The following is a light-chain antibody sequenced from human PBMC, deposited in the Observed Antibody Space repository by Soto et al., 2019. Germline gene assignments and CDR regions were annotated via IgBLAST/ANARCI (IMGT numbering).Light chain of an antibody. J-gene: IGKJ2*01. CDR2: AAS. V-gene: IGKV1-39*01. CDR3: QQSYPNLPYA. CDR1: QGITTY. Sequence: DIQMTQSPSSLSASIGDRVTITCRASQGITTYLNWYQQKPGKAPKLLIYAASNLHSGVPSRFSGSGSGTDFTLTISSLQPEDFATYYCQQSYPNLPYAFGRGTRLEIK.